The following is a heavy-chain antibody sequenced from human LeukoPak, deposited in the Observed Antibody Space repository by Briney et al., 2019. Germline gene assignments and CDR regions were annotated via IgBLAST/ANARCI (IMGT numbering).Heavy chain of an antibody. CDR2: IRSKANSYAT. J-gene: IGHJ4*02. V-gene: IGHV3-73*01. D-gene: IGHD3-22*01. CDR3: TTLRHYDRGHLVDY. CDR1: GFTFSGSA. Sequence: GGSLRLSCAASGFTFSGSAMHWVRQAPGKGLEWVGRIRSKANSYATAYAASVKGRFTISRDDSKNTAYLQMNSLKTEDTAVYYCTTLRHYDRGHLVDYWGQGTLVTVSS.